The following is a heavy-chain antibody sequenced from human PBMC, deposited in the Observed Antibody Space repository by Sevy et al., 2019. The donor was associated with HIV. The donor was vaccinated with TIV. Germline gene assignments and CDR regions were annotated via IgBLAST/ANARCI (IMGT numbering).Heavy chain of an antibody. J-gene: IGHJ4*02. CDR3: ARDMGRGDGFDY. D-gene: IGHD3-10*01. V-gene: IGHV3-21*01. Sequence: GGSLRLSCAASGFTFSSYSMNWVRQAPGKGLEWDSSISSSSSYIYYADSVKGRFTISRDNAKNSLYLQMNSLRAEDTAVYYCARDMGRGDGFDYWGQGTLVTVSS. CDR2: ISSSSSYI. CDR1: GFTFSSYS.